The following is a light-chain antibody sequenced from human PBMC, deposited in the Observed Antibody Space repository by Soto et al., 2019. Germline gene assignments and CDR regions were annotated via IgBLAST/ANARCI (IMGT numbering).Light chain of an antibody. J-gene: IGKJ2*01. Sequence: DIQTTQSPSSLSASVGDRVTITCRTGQSISNYLNWYQQKPGKAPNLLIYAASSLQSGVPSRFSGSGSGTDFTLTISSLQPEDFATYYCQQSDSTPYTFGQGTKLQIK. V-gene: IGKV1-39*01. CDR2: AAS. CDR1: QSISNY. CDR3: QQSDSTPYT.